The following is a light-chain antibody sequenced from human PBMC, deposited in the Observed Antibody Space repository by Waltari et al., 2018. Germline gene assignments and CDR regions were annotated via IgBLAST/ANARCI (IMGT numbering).Light chain of an antibody. CDR1: NPPLGTTA. V-gene: IGLV1-36*01. Sequence: QSVLTQPPSVSEAPRPWVPIPCSGSNPPLGTTAVHWYQKLPGKAPKLLIYYDNLLSPGVSDRFSGSKSDTSASLAISGLQSEDEADYYCEAWDDTLNGVVFGGGTKLTVL. CDR3: EAWDDTLNGVV. J-gene: IGLJ3*02. CDR2: YDN.